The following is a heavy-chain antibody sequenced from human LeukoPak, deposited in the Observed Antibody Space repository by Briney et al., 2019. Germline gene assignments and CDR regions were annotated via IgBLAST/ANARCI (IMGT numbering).Heavy chain of an antibody. D-gene: IGHD3-10*01. V-gene: IGHV5-51*01. CDR3: ARQSTNFYGSGTYLY. CDR1: GFLFPNYW. CDR2: IYAGDSDT. J-gene: IGHJ4*02. Sequence: GESLQISCKGFGFLFPNYWIAWVRRMPGKGLEWMGIIYAGDSDTRYNPSFQRQVIISADKSISTAYLQWSSLKASDTAMYYCARQSTNFYGSGTYLYWGQGTLVTVSS.